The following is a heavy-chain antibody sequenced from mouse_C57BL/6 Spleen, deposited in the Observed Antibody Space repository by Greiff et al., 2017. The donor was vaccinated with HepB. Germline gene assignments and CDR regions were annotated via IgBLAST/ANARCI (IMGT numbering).Heavy chain of an antibody. V-gene: IGHV1-64*01. J-gene: IGHJ1*03. CDR1: GYTFTSYW. CDR3: ARRAYGSSWWYFDV. CDR2: IHPNSGST. Sequence: VQLQQPGAELVKPGASVKLSCKASGYTFTSYWMHWVKQRPGQGLEWIGMIHPNSGSTNYNEKFKSKATLTVDKSSSTAYMQLSSLTSEDSAVYYCARRAYGSSWWYFDVWGTGTTVTVSS. D-gene: IGHD1-1*01.